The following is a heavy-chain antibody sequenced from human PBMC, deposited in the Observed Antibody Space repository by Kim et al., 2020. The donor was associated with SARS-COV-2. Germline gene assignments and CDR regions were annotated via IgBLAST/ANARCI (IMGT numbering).Heavy chain of an antibody. J-gene: IGHJ4*02. D-gene: IGHD3-9*01. Sequence: GGSLRLSCAASGFTFSSYGMHWVRQAPGKGLEWVAVIWYDGSNKYYADSVKGRFTISRDNSKNTLYLQMNSLRAEDTAVYYCAKDGRPLRYFDWSLRADYFDYWGQGTLVTVSS. V-gene: IGHV3-33*06. CDR3: AKDGRPLRYFDWSLRADYFDY. CDR1: GFTFSSYG. CDR2: IWYDGSNK.